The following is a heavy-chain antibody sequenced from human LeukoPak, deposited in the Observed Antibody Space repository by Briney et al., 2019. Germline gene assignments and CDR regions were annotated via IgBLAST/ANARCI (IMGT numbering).Heavy chain of an antibody. D-gene: IGHD6-13*01. CDR2: ISSSSYI. J-gene: IGHJ5*02. CDR1: GFTFSSYE. V-gene: IGHV3-21*04. Sequence: GGSLRLSCAASGFTFSSYEMNWVRQAPGKGLEWVSSISSSSYIYYADSVKGRFTISRDHSKNTLYLQMNSLRAEDTAVYYCAKDIAAAGTHWFDPWGQGTLVTVSS. CDR3: AKDIAAAGTHWFDP.